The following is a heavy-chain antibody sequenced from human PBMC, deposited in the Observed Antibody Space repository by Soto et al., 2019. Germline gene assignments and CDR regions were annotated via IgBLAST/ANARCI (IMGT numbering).Heavy chain of an antibody. CDR3: ARDHHDSSGPTSDY. V-gene: IGHV1-18*01. CDR1: GYTFTSYG. J-gene: IGHJ4*02. D-gene: IGHD3-22*01. Sequence: GASVKVSCKASGYTFTSYGISWVRQAPGQGLEWMGWISAYNGNTNYAQKLQGRVTMTTDTSTSTAYMELRGLRSDDTAVYYCARDHHDSSGPTSDYWGQGTLVTVSS. CDR2: ISAYNGNT.